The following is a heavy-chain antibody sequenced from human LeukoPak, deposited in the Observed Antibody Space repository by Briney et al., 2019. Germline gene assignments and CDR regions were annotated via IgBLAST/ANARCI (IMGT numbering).Heavy chain of an antibody. CDR1: GGSVNSGSYY. Sequence: SQTLSLTCAVSGGSVNSGSYYWNWIRQPPGKGLEWIGYIYYSGSTNYNPSLKSRVTISVDTSKNQFSLKLSSVTAADTAVYYCARAAYSGSYHSDYWGQGTLVTVSS. CDR2: IYYSGST. V-gene: IGHV4-61*01. D-gene: IGHD1-26*01. CDR3: ARAAYSGSYHSDY. J-gene: IGHJ4*02.